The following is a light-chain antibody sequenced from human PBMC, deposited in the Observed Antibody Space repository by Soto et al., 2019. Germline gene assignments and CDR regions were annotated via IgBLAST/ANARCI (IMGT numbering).Light chain of an antibody. V-gene: IGLV2-8*01. CDR2: EVS. CDR3: SSYTSSMPNV. J-gene: IGLJ1*01. Sequence: QSVLTQPPSASGSPGQSVTISCTGTSSDVGGYNYVSWYQQHPGKAPKLMIYEVSKRPSGVPDRFSGSKSGNTASLTVSGLQAADEADYFCSSYTSSMPNVFGSGTKVTVL. CDR1: SSDVGGYNY.